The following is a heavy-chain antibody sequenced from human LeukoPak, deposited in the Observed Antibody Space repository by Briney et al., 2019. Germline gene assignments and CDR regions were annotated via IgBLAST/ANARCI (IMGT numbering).Heavy chain of an antibody. D-gene: IGHD1-26*01. V-gene: IGHV3-66*01. Sequence: QRGGSLRLSCAASGFIVSSNYMTWVRQAPGKGLEWLSVIYSGGDTYYADSVKGRFTISRDNSKNTLYLQMNSLRAEDTAVYYCARRSGEGYFDCWGQGTLVTVSS. CDR2: IYSGGDT. CDR3: ARRSGEGYFDC. J-gene: IGHJ4*02. CDR1: GFIVSSNY.